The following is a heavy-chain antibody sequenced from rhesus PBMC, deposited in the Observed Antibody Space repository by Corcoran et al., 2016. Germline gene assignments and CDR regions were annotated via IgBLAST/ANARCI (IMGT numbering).Heavy chain of an antibody. Sequence: QLQLQESGPGLVKPSETLSLTCAVSGYSISSGYGWSWIRQPPGKGLEWVGYISYSGSTSYNPSLKSRVTISRDTSKTQFSLKLSSVTAADTAVYYCASLYSSGWYTNPDYWGQGVLVTVSS. CDR3: ASLYSSGWYTNPDY. J-gene: IGHJ4*01. V-gene: IGHV4-122*02. CDR2: ISYSGST. CDR1: GYSISSGYG. D-gene: IGHD6-31*01.